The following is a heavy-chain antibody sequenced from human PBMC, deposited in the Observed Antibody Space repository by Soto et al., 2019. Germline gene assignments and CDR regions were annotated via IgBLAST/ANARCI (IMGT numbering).Heavy chain of an antibody. Sequence: QLQLQESGPGLVKPSETLSLTCTVSGGSISSSSYYWGWIRQPPGKGLELIGSIYYSGSTYYNPSLKSRVTISVDTSKNQFSLKLSSVTAADTAVYYCRVWDGDASFYYYYGMDVWGQGTTVTVSS. D-gene: IGHD4-17*01. CDR2: IYYSGST. J-gene: IGHJ6*02. V-gene: IGHV4-39*01. CDR1: GGSISSSSYY. CDR3: RVWDGDASFYYYYGMDV.